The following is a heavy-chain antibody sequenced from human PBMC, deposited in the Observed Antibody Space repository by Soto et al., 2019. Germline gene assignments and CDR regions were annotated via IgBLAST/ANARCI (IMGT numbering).Heavy chain of an antibody. V-gene: IGHV3-23*01. CDR3: AKIPGDYGDYVAFDI. Sequence: EVQLLESGGGLVQPGGSLRLSCAASGFTFSSYAMSWVRQAPGKGLEWVSAISGSGGSTYYADSVKGRFTISRDNSKNTLYLKMNRLRAEDRAVYYCAKIPGDYGDYVAFDIWGQGTMVTVSS. CDR2: ISGSGGST. CDR1: GFTFSSYA. D-gene: IGHD4-17*01. J-gene: IGHJ3*02.